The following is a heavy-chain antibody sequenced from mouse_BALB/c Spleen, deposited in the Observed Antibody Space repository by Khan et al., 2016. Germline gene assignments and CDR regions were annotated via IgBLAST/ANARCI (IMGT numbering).Heavy chain of an antibody. CDR2: IHYSGNT. D-gene: IGHD2-1*01. CDR3: ARIDGNYVFAY. V-gene: IGHV3-1*02. J-gene: IGHJ3*01. CDR1: GYSITSGYS. Sequence: EVQLQESGPDLVKPSQSLSLTCTVTGYSITSGYSWHGIRQFPGNKLEWMGYIHYSGNTNYTPSLQSRISITRDTSKNQFFLQLNSVTTEDTATSYCARIDGNYVFAYWGQGTLVTVSA.